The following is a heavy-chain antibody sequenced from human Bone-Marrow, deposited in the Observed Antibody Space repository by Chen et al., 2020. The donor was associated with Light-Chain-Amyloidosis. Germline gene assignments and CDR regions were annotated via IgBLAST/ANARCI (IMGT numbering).Heavy chain of an antibody. V-gene: IGHV5-51*01. J-gene: IGHJ4*02. Sequence: EVQLEQSGPEVKKPGESLKISCKGSGYTFPNYWIGWVRQMPGKGLEWMGVIYPEDSDARYSPSFDGQVTISADKSITTAYLQWRSLKASDTAMYYCARRRDGYNFDYWGQGTLVTVSS. CDR3: ARRRDGYNFDY. D-gene: IGHD5-12*01. CDR2: IYPEDSDA. CDR1: GYTFPNYW.